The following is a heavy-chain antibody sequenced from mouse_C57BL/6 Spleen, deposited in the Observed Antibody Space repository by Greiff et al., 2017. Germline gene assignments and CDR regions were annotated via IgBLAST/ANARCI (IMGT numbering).Heavy chain of an antibody. Sequence: QVQLKESGPGLVQPSQSLSITCTVSGFSLTSYGVHWVRQPPGKGLEWLGVIWSGGSTDYNAAFISRLSISKDNSKSQVFFKMNSLQADDTAIYYCDKERYYYDVGYAMDYWGQGTSVTVSS. J-gene: IGHJ4*01. D-gene: IGHD2-4*01. CDR1: GFSLTSYG. V-gene: IGHV2-4*01. CDR2: IWSGGST. CDR3: DKERYYYDVGYAMDY.